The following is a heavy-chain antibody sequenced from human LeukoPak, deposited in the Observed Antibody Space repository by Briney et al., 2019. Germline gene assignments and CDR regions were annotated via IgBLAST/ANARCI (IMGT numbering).Heavy chain of an antibody. J-gene: IGHJ4*02. CDR3: ARDRVVGATKDLLDY. CDR2: IYHSGST. CDR1: GGSISSGGYY. V-gene: IGHV4-30-2*06. D-gene: IGHD1-26*01. Sequence: SQTLSLTCTVSGGSISSGGYYWSWIRQSPGKGLGWIGYIYHSGSTYYNPSLKSRVTISVDRSKNQFSLKLSSVTAADTAVYYCARDRVVGATKDLLDYWGQGTLVTVSS.